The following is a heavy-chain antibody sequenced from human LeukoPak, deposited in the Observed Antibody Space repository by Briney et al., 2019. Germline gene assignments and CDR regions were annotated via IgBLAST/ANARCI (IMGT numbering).Heavy chain of an antibody. CDR3: AKEKGAKFEFDY. CDR2: INTNTGNP. CDR1: GYNFMSYG. Sequence: ASVKVSCKASGYNFMSYGMHWVRQAPGQGLEWMGWINTNTGNPTYAQGFTGRFVFSLDISVSTAYLQISSLKAEDTAVYYCAKEKGAKFEFDYWGQGTLVTVSS. J-gene: IGHJ4*02. D-gene: IGHD3-9*01. V-gene: IGHV7-4-1*02.